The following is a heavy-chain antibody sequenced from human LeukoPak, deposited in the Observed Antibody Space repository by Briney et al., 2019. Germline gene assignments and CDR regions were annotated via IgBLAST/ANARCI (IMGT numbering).Heavy chain of an antibody. Sequence: GASVKVSCKASGYIFTGYYMHWVREAPGQGLEWMGWINPNSGDTNHAQKFQGRVTMTMDTSISTAYMELSRLTSDDTAVYYCARFTAAVTTDPHFDYWGQGTLVTVSS. J-gene: IGHJ4*02. CDR3: ARFTAAVTTDPHFDY. V-gene: IGHV1-2*02. CDR1: GYIFTGYY. D-gene: IGHD4-17*01. CDR2: INPNSGDT.